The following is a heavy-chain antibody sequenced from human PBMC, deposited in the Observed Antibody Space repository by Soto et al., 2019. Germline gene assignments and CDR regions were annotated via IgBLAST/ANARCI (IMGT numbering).Heavy chain of an antibody. V-gene: IGHV2-70*01. CDR1: GFSLSTSGMC. J-gene: IGHJ5*02. Sequence: DPTLVNATQSLALTCTFSGFSLSTSGMCVSWIRQPPGKALEWLALIDWDDDKYYSTSLKTRLTISKDTSKNPVVLTMTNMDPVDTATYYCARTLTGTRWFDPWGQGTLVTVS. CDR3: ARTLTGTRWFDP. CDR2: IDWDDDK. D-gene: IGHD1-7*01.